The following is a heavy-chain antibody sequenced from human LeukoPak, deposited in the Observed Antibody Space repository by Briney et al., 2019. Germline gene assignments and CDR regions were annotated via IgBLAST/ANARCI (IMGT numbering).Heavy chain of an antibody. V-gene: IGHV4-34*01. CDR1: GGSFSGYY. Sequence: SEILSLTCAVYGGSFSGYYWSWIRQPPGKGLEWIGEINHSGSTNYNPSLKSRVTISVDTSKNQSSLKLSSVTAADTAVYYCASRKPGYSSSWYYYWGQGTLVTVSP. CDR3: ASRKPGYSSSWYYY. J-gene: IGHJ4*02. D-gene: IGHD6-13*01. CDR2: INHSGST.